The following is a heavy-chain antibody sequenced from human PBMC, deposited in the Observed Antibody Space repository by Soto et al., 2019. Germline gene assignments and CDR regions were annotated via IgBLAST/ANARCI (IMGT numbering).Heavy chain of an antibody. Sequence: ETLTLTCSVSGFSLTNGRMGVSCIRQPPGKALEWLAHFFSDAERSYSTSMQSRLNMYKDSSGSQVVLTMTNMAPADTATYFCARMDGDYNYYGLDVWGYGIAVTVSS. V-gene: IGHV2-26*01. J-gene: IGHJ6*04. CDR1: GFSLTNGRMG. CDR2: FFSDAER. D-gene: IGHD4-17*01. CDR3: ARMDGDYNYYGLDV.